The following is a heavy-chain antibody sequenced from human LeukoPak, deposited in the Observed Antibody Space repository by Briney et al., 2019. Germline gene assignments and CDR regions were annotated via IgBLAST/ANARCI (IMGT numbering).Heavy chain of an antibody. D-gene: IGHD4-17*01. CDR3: AKEIWPTVTTPGWTYFDY. CDR1: GFTFSSYG. J-gene: IGHJ4*02. CDR2: ISGRRDST. V-gene: IGHV3-23*01. Sequence: GGTLRLSCAASGFTFSSYGMSWVRQAPGKGLEWVSTISGRRDSTSYADSVKGRFTISRDNSKNTLYLQMNSLRAEDTAVYYCAKEIWPTVTTPGWTYFDYWGQGALVTVSS.